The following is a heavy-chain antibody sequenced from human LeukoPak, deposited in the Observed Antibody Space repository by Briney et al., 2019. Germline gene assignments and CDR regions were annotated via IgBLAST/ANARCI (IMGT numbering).Heavy chain of an antibody. CDR1: GYTFTGYY. V-gene: IGHV1-2*02. CDR3: ASAGRPRGHGMDV. Sequence: ASVKVSCMASGYTFTGYYMHWVRQAPGQGREWMGWINPNSGGTNYAQKFQGRVTMTRDTSISTAYMELSRLRSDDTAVYYCASAGRPRGHGMDVWGQGTLVTVSS. D-gene: IGHD3-10*01. CDR2: INPNSGGT. J-gene: IGHJ6*02.